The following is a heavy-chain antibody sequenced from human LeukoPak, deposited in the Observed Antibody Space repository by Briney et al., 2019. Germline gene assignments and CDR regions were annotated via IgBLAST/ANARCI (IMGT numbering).Heavy chain of an antibody. V-gene: IGHV3-7*01. J-gene: IGHJ4*02. CDR3: ARDWLGLYFDY. Sequence: PGGSLRLSCAASGFTFSSYWMSWVRQAPGKGLEWVANIKQHGSEKYYVDSVKGRFTISRDNAKNSLYLQMNNLRAEDTAVYYCARDWLGLYFDYWGQGTLVTVSS. D-gene: IGHD5-12*01. CDR2: IKQHGSEK. CDR1: GFTFSSYW.